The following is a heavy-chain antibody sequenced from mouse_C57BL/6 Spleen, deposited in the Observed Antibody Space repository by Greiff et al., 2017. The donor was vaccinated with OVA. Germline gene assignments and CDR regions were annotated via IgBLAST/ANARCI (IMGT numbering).Heavy chain of an antibody. Sequence: EVHLVESGGGLVKPGGSLKLSCAASGFTFSDYGMHWVRQAPEKGLEWVAYISSGSSTIYYADTVKGRFTISRDNAKNTLFLQMTSLRSEDTAMYYCARPHDGYHYAMDYWGQGTSVTVSS. CDR2: ISSGSSTI. CDR3: ARPHDGYHYAMDY. CDR1: GFTFSDYG. D-gene: IGHD2-3*01. J-gene: IGHJ4*01. V-gene: IGHV5-17*01.